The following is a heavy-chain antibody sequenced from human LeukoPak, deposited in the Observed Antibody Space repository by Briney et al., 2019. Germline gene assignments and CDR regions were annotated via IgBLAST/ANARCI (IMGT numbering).Heavy chain of an antibody. CDR3: ASRSGSYSPFDY. Sequence: PSQTLSLTCAVSGGSISSGCYSWSWIRQPPGKGLEWIGYIYHSGSTYYNPTLKGRVTISVDRSKNQFSLKLSSVTAADTAVYYCASRSGSYSPFDYWGQGTLVTVSS. V-gene: IGHV4-30-2*01. J-gene: IGHJ4*02. D-gene: IGHD3-10*01. CDR1: GGSISSGCYS. CDR2: IYHSGST.